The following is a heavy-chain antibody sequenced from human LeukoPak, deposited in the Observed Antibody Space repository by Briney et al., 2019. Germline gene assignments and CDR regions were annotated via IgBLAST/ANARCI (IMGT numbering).Heavy chain of an antibody. CDR1: GGPFSGYY. V-gene: IGHV4-34*01. CDR2: INHSGST. D-gene: IGHD6-13*01. Sequence: SETLSLTCAVYGGPFSGYYWSWIRQPPGKALEWIGEINHSGSTNYNPSLKSRVTISVDTSKNQFSLKLSSVTAADTAVYYCARRRAAAGPDYWGQGTLVTVSS. J-gene: IGHJ4*02. CDR3: ARRRAAAGPDY.